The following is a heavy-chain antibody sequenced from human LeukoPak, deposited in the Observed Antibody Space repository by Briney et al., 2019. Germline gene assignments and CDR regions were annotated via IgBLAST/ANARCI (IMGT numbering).Heavy chain of an antibody. Sequence: GGSLRRSCTASGFTFSSYAFHWVRQSPGKGLEWAAIISYDGGFKYYTDSVKGRFTISRYNSKNTLYLQMNSLRAEDTAVYHCARSPYYDSSTYQDFWGQGTLVTVSS. V-gene: IGHV3-30-3*01. CDR2: ISYDGGFK. CDR1: GFTFSSYA. D-gene: IGHD3-22*01. J-gene: IGHJ4*02. CDR3: ARSPYYDSSTYQDF.